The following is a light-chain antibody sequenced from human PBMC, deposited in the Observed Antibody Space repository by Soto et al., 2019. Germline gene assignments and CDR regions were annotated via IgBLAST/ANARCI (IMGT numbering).Light chain of an antibody. Sequence: EIVLTQSPGTLSLSPGERATLSCRASQSVSGSSLTWYQQKPGQAPRLLIYGASTRATGIPDRFSGSGSGTDFSLTISRLEPEDFAVYYCLQFDISPLYTFGQGTKVDIK. CDR3: LQFDISPLYT. J-gene: IGKJ2*01. CDR2: GAS. V-gene: IGKV3-20*01. CDR1: QSVSGSS.